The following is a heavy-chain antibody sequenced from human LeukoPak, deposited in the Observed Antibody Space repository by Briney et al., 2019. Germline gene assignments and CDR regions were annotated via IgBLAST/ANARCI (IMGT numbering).Heavy chain of an antibody. CDR2: IYHSGST. Sequence: SETLSLTCAVSGYSISSGYYWGWIRQPPGKGLEWIGSIYHSGSTYYNPSLKSRVTISVDTSKNQFSLKLSSVTAADTAVYYCARLYYYGSSGYRYKYYFDYWGQGTLVTVSS. J-gene: IGHJ4*02. CDR1: GYSISSGYY. V-gene: IGHV4-38-2*01. D-gene: IGHD3-22*01. CDR3: ARLYYYGSSGYRYKYYFDY.